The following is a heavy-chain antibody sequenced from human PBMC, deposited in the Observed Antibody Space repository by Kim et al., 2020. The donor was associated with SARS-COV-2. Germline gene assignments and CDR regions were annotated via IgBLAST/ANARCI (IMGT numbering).Heavy chain of an antibody. CDR3: ARGSYSVWSHEEYF. V-gene: IGHV3-30-3*01. CDR2: ISYEGSYK. J-gene: IGHJ1*01. Sequence: GGSLRLSCEASGFTFSTYAMHWVRQAPGKGLEWVAVISYEGSYKNYAASVRGRFTISRDNSENTLYLQMNSLGAEDTAVYYCARGSYSVWSHEEYF. D-gene: IGHD1-26*01. CDR1: GFTFSTYA.